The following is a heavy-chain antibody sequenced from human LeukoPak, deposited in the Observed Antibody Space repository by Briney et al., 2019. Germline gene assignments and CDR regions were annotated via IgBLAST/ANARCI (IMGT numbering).Heavy chain of an antibody. CDR3: ANVIMSPSDY. CDR2: ISGSSDST. V-gene: IGHV3-23*01. D-gene: IGHD5/OR15-5a*01. Sequence: GGSLTLSCAASGFTLSSYAMSWARQPPGKGLEWVSSISGSSDSTYSPDSVKGRSTIPRHNSKNTLYLQMNSLRAGDMAVYYCANVIMSPSDYWGQGTLVTVSS. J-gene: IGHJ4*02. CDR1: GFTLSSYA.